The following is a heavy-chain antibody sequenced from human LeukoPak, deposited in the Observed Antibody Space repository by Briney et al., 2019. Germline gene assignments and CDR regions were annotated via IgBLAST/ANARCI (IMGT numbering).Heavy chain of an antibody. CDR3: ARGLGWFGEDRDYMDV. J-gene: IGHJ6*03. Sequence: SETLSLTCTVSGGSISSYYWSWIRQPPGKGLEWIGYIYYSGSTNYNPSLKSRVTISVDTSKNQFSLKLGSVTAADTAVYYCARGLGWFGEDRDYMDVWGKGTTVTVSS. V-gene: IGHV4-59*01. CDR2: IYYSGST. D-gene: IGHD3-10*01. CDR1: GGSISSYY.